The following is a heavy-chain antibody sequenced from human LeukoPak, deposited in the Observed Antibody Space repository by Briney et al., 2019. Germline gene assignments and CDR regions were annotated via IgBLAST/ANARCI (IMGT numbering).Heavy chain of an antibody. J-gene: IGHJ3*02. V-gene: IGHV3-21*01. CDR3: ARVGASHAFDI. Sequence: GGSLRLSCAASGFTFSSYSMSWVRQAPGKGLEWVSSISSSSSYIYYADSVKGRFTISRDNAKNSLYLQMNSLRAEDTAVYYCARVGASHAFDIWGQGTMVTVSS. CDR2: ISSSSSYI. CDR1: GFTFSSYS. D-gene: IGHD1-26*01.